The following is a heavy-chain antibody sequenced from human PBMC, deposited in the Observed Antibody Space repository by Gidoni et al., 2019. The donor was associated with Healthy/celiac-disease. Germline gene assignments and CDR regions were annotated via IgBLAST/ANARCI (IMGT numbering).Heavy chain of an antibody. V-gene: IGHV3-21*01. Sequence: EVQLVESGGGLVKPGGSLRLSCAASGFTFSSYSMNWVRQAPGKGLEWVSSISSSSSYIYYADSVKGRFTISRDNAKNSLYLQMNSLRAEDTAVYYCAREGPERVIRYYYMDVWGKGTTVTVSS. CDR3: AREGPERVIRYYYMDV. D-gene: IGHD3-10*01. CDR1: GFTFSSYS. CDR2: ISSSSSYI. J-gene: IGHJ6*03.